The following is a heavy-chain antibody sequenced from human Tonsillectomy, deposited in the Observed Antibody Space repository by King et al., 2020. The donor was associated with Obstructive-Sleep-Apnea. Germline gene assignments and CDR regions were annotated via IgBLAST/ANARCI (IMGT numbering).Heavy chain of an antibody. CDR3: AGGGASISMVRGVIIPFDY. CDR1: GYSFTSYW. J-gene: IGHJ4*02. D-gene: IGHD3-10*01. V-gene: IGHV5-10-1*03. Sequence: VQLVESGAEVKKPGESLRISCKGSGYSFTSYWISWVRQMPGKGLEWMGRIDPSDSYTNYSPSFQGHVTISGDKSISTAYLQWSSLKASDTAMYYCAGGGASISMVRGVIIPFDYWGQGTLVTVSS. CDR2: IDPSDSYT.